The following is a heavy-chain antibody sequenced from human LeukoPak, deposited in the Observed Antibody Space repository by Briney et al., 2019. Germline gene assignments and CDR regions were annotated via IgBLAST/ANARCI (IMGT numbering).Heavy chain of an antibody. V-gene: IGHV3-48*03. CDR2: ISSSGGTI. CDR1: GFTFSSYE. CDR3: ARGNYYAMDV. J-gene: IGHJ6*02. Sequence: PGGSLRLSCEPSGFTFSSYEMNWVRQAPGKGLEWVSYISSSGGTIYYADSVKGRFTISRDNAKNTLYLQMNSLRAEDTALYYCARGNYYAMDVWGQGTTVTVSS.